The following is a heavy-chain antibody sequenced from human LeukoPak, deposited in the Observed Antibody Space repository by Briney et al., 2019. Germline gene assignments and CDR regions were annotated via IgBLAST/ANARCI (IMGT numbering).Heavy chain of an antibody. D-gene: IGHD3-3*01. CDR1: GFTFDDYA. V-gene: IGHV3-43D*04. Sequence: GGSLRLSCAASGFTFDDYAMHWVRQAPGKGLEWVSLISWDGGSTYYADSVKGRFTISRDNSKNSPYLQMNSLRAEDTALYYCAKDSSLEANYDFWSGYYDYWGQGTLVTVSS. CDR2: ISWDGGST. CDR3: AKDSSLEANYDFWSGYYDY. J-gene: IGHJ4*02.